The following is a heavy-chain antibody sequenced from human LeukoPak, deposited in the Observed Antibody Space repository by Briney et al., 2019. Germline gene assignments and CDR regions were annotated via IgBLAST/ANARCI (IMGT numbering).Heavy chain of an antibody. J-gene: IGHJ6*02. V-gene: IGHV3-48*04. CDR1: GFTFSIYS. CDR2: ITGSSSTI. Sequence: RGSLRLSCVASGFTFSIYSMTWVRQAPGKGLEWVSYITGSSSTIYYADSVKGRFTISRDNAKHSLYLQMNSLRVEDTAVYYCAREKNYNGMDVWGQGTTVTVSS. CDR3: AREKNYNGMDV.